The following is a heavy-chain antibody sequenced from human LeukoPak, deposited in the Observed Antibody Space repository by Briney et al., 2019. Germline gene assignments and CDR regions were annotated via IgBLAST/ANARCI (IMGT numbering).Heavy chain of an antibody. CDR1: GYSFTSYW. Sequence: GESLKISCKGSGYSFTSYWISWVRQMPGKGLEWMGRIDPSDSYTNYSPSFQGHVTISADKSISTAYLQWSSLKASDTAMYYCARRGSYYDSSGYYYRDFDYWSQGTLVTVSS. D-gene: IGHD3-22*01. CDR2: IDPSDSYT. J-gene: IGHJ4*02. V-gene: IGHV5-10-1*01. CDR3: ARRGSYYDSSGYYYRDFDY.